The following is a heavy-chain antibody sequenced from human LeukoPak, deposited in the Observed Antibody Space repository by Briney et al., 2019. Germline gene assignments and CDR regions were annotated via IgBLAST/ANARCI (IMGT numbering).Heavy chain of an antibody. D-gene: IGHD3-22*01. CDR3: AKDEDDSSGYYIHFDY. V-gene: IGHV3-23*01. CDR2: ISGSGGSS. Sequence: GGSLRLSCAASGFTFSSYAMSWVRQAPGKGLEWVSAISGSGGSSYYADSVKGRFTISRDNSKNTLYLQMNSLRAEDTAVYYCAKDEDDSSGYYIHFDYWGQGTLVTVSS. J-gene: IGHJ4*02. CDR1: GFTFSSYA.